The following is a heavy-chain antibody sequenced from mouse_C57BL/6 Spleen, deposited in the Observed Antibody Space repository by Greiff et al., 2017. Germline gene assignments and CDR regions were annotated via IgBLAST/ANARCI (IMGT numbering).Heavy chain of an antibody. Sequence: QVQLQQPGAELVRPGSSVKLSCKASGYTFTSYWMHWVKQRPIQGLEWIGNIDPSDSETHYNQKFKAKATLTVDTSSSTAYLQISSLTSEDSAVYNGAKGRESNDYNFGYWGQGTTLTVSS. CDR3: AKGRESNDYNFGY. J-gene: IGHJ2*01. CDR2: IDPSDSET. D-gene: IGHD2-4*01. CDR1: GYTFTSYW. V-gene: IGHV1-52*01.